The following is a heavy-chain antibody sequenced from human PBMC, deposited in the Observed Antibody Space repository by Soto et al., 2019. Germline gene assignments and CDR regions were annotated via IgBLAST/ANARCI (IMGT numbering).Heavy chain of an antibody. CDR2: ISSSGSNI. Sequence: GRSLRLSCAASGFTLSDYYMSWIRQAPGKGLEWVSYISSSGSNIYYADSVKGRFTISRDNAKNSLYLQMNSLRAEDTAVYYCARAGSGWPTLYYFDYWGQGTLVTVSS. D-gene: IGHD6-19*01. CDR1: GFTLSDYY. V-gene: IGHV3-11*01. J-gene: IGHJ4*02. CDR3: ARAGSGWPTLYYFDY.